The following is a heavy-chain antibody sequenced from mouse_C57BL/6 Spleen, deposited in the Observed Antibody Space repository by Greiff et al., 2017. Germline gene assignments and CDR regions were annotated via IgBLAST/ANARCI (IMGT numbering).Heavy chain of an antibody. J-gene: IGHJ1*03. D-gene: IGHD2-4*01. Sequence: VKDRFIISRDDSESILYLQMNILKTEDTAMYYCVRLDYDYYLYFDVWGTGTTVTVSS. CDR3: VRLDYDYYLYFDV. V-gene: IGHV10-1*01.